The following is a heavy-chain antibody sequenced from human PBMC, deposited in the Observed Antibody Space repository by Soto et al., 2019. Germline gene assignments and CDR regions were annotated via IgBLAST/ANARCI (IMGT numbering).Heavy chain of an antibody. D-gene: IGHD2-15*01. CDR1: GFTFSSYA. Sequence: GGSLRLSCAASGFTFSSYAMSWVRQAPGKGLEWVSAISGSGGSTYYADSVKGRFTISRDNSKNTLYLQMNSLRAEDTAVYYCAKTSPTYIVVVVAVNYYFDYWGQGTLVTVSS. CDR2: ISGSGGST. CDR3: AKTSPTYIVVVVAVNYYFDY. J-gene: IGHJ4*02. V-gene: IGHV3-23*01.